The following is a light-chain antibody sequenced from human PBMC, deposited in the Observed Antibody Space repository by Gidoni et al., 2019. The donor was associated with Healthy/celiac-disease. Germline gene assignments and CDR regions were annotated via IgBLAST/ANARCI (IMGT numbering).Light chain of an antibody. Sequence: DIQMTQSPSSLSASVGDRVTITCRARQGIRNDLGWYQQKTGKAPKRLIYAASSLQSGVPSRFSGSGSGTEFTLTISSLQPEDFATYYCLQHNSYPWTFGQGTKVEIK. CDR1: QGIRND. V-gene: IGKV1-17*01. J-gene: IGKJ1*01. CDR3: LQHNSYPWT. CDR2: AAS.